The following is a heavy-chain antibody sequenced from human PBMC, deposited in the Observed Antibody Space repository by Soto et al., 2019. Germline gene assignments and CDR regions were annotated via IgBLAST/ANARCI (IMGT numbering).Heavy chain of an antibody. V-gene: IGHV4-34*01. CDR1: GGSFSGYY. Sequence: SETLSLTCAVYGGSFSGYYWSWIRQPPGKGLEWIGEINHSGSTNYNPSLKSRVTISVDTSKNQFSLKLSSVTAADTAVYYCASWRYSSYYYYYGMDVWGQGTTVTVSS. CDR3: ASWRYSSYYYYYGMDV. J-gene: IGHJ6*02. CDR2: INHSGST. D-gene: IGHD4-4*01.